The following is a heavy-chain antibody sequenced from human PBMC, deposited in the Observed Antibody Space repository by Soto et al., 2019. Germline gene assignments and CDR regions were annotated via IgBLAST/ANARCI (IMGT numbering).Heavy chain of an antibody. CDR1: GFTFSSYA. J-gene: IGHJ5*02. Sequence: GGSLRLSCAASGFTFSSYAMSWVRQAPGKGLEWVSAISGSGGSTYYADSVKGRFTISRDNSKNTLYLQMNSLRAEDTAVYYCAKVKGPHEGYNWFGPWGQGTLVTVSS. CDR3: AKVKGPHEGYNWFGP. V-gene: IGHV3-23*01. CDR2: ISGSGGST.